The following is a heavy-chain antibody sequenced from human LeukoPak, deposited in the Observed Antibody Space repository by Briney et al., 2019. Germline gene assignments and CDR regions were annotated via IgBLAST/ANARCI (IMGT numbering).Heavy chain of an antibody. Sequence: GASVKVSCKASGYTFTSYDINWVRQATGQGLEWMGWMNPNSGNTGYAQKFQGRVTMTRNTSISTAYMELSSLRSEDTAVYYCARAENDYTKCDPWGQGTLVTVSS. J-gene: IGHJ5*02. D-gene: IGHD4-11*01. CDR1: GYTFTSYD. CDR3: ARAENDYTKCDP. CDR2: MNPNSGNT. V-gene: IGHV1-8*01.